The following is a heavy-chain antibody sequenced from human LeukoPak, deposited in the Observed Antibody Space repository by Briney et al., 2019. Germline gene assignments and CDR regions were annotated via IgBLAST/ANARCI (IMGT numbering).Heavy chain of an antibody. CDR2: IYYSGST. J-gene: IGHJ4*02. Sequence: SETLSLTCTVSGGSISSYYWSWIRQPPGKGLEWIGYIYYSGSTNYNPSLKSRVTISVDTSKNQFSLKLSSVTAADTAVYYCARGSGSPSEFDYWGQGTLVTVSS. D-gene: IGHD1-26*01. V-gene: IGHV4-59*01. CDR3: ARGSGSPSEFDY. CDR1: GGSISSYY.